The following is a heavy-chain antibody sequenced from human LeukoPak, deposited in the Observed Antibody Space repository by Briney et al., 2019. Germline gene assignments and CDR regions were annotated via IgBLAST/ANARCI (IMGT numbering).Heavy chain of an antibody. J-gene: IGHJ6*04. V-gene: IGHV1-69*01. D-gene: IGHD2-2*01. CDR1: GGTFSSYA. CDR2: IIPIFGTA. Sequence: SVKVSCKASGGTFSSYAISWVRQAPGQGLEWMGGIIPIFGTANYAQKFQGRVTITADESTSTAYMELSSLRSEDTAVYYCARGGGYCSSTSCFCYACYYYYGMDVWGKGTTVTVSS. CDR3: ARGGGYCSSTSCFCYACYYYYGMDV.